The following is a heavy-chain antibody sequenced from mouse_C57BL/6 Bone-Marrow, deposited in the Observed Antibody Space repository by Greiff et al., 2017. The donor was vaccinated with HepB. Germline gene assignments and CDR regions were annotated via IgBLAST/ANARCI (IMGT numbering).Heavy chain of an antibody. CDR1: GYTFTNYW. V-gene: IGHV1-63*01. Sequence: VQLQESGAELVRPGTSVKMSCKASGYTFTNYWIGWAKQRPGHGLEWIGGIYPGGGYTNYNEKFKGKATLTADKSSSTAYMPFSSLTSEDSAIYYCARIQSEAMDYWGRGKSVTVTA. CDR2: IYPGGGYT. J-gene: IGHJ4*01. CDR3: ARIQSEAMDY.